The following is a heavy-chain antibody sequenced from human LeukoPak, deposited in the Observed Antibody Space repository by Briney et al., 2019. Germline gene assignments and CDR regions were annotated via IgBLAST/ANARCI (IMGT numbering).Heavy chain of an antibody. V-gene: IGHV3-23*01. CDR3: AKEFQTEGLY. D-gene: IGHD2-21*02. CDR2: ISGSGGTT. CDR1: GFTFSNYA. Sequence: GALRLSCAASGFTFSNYAMSWVRQAPGTGLEWVSAISGSGGTTFYADSVKGRFTISRDNSKNTLYLQMNSLRAEDTAVYYCAKEFQTEGLYWGQGTLVTVSS. J-gene: IGHJ4*02.